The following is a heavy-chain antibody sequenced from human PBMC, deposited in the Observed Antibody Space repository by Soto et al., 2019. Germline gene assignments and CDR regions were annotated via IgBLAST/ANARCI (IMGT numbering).Heavy chain of an antibody. Sequence: QVQLVESGGGVVQPGRSLRLSCATSGFTFSSYGMHWVRHGPGKGLEWVAVIWYDGTNKYYADSVNGRFTISRDDSKNTLYLQMNSLRAEDTAVYYCARGPMTTVTTWGDWYFDLWGRGTLVTVSS. CDR1: GFTFSSYG. CDR2: IWYDGTNK. CDR3: ARGPMTTVTTWGDWYFDL. D-gene: IGHD4-17*01. V-gene: IGHV3-33*01. J-gene: IGHJ2*01.